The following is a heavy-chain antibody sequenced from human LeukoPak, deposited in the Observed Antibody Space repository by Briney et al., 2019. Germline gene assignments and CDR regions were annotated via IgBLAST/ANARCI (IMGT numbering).Heavy chain of an antibody. Sequence: GESLKISCRGSGYRFDLYFIDLVRQMPGEGLEWVGIIYPGDSDTKYNPSFQGQVTMSADKSMNTAYLHWNNLKASDSATYYCARRRGSGYYSFDVWGQGTIVTVSS. V-gene: IGHV5-51*01. CDR2: IYPGDSDT. CDR3: ARRRGSGYYSFDV. D-gene: IGHD3-3*01. J-gene: IGHJ3*01. CDR1: GYRFDLYF.